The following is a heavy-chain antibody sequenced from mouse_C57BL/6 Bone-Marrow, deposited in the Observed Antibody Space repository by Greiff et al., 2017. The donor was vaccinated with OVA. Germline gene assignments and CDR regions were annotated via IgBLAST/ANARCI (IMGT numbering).Heavy chain of an antibody. V-gene: IGHV1-62-3*01. CDR3: ASEGYDWYFDV. CDR2: LDPNSGGT. J-gene: IGHJ1*03. CDR1: GYTFTSYW. Sequence: QVQLKQSGAELVKPGASVKLSCKASGYTFTSYWMHWVKQRPGRGLEWIGRLDPNSGGTTYNAKFKPKATLTVDKSSSTAYMQLSSLTSEDYAVDYCASEGYDWYFDVWGTGTTVTVSS. D-gene: IGHD2-3*01.